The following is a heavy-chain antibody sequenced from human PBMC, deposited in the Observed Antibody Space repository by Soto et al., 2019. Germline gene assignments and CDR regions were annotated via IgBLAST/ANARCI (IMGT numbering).Heavy chain of an antibody. CDR2: MQHTGNT. V-gene: IGHV4-4*07. CDR1: GASIRSYH. Sequence: QVQLQESGPGLVKPSETLSLTCAVSGASIRSYHWSWIRQPAGKGLEWIGRMQHTGNTNYNPSRKSRVTMSVDTSKQQISLKMTSVTAADTAVYFCAKDVSSRGWFDPWGHGILVIVSS. CDR3: AKDVSSRGWFDP. D-gene: IGHD3-16*01. J-gene: IGHJ5*02.